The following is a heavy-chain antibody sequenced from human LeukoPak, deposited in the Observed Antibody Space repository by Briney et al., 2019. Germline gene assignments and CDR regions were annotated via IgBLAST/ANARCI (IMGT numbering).Heavy chain of an antibody. Sequence: ETLSLTCTVSGGSISSGGYYWSWVRQAPGKGLEWVSAISGSGGSTYYADSVKGRFTISRDNSKNTLYLQMNSLRAEDTAVYYCARDLYYDFWSGYSPGLDYWGQGTLVTVSS. V-gene: IGHV3-23*01. D-gene: IGHD3-3*01. CDR3: ARDLYYDFWSGYSPGLDY. CDR1: GGSISSGGYY. J-gene: IGHJ4*02. CDR2: ISGSGGST.